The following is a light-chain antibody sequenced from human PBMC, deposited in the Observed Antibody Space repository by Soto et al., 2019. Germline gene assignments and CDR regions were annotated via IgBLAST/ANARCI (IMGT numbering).Light chain of an antibody. Sequence: DIQMTQSPSSLSASVGDRVTITCRASHPININLVWFQQKPGKAPKSLIYDATHLQSGVPSRFSGSGGGTDFSLTISSLQPEDVATYYCQQYNSYLGTFGQGTKVEIK. CDR2: DAT. CDR3: QQYNSYLGT. CDR1: HPININ. J-gene: IGKJ1*01. V-gene: IGKV1-16*01.